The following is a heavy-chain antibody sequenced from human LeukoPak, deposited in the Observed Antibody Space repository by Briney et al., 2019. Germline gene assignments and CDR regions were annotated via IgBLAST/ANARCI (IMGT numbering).Heavy chain of an antibody. D-gene: IGHD3-9*01. J-gene: IGHJ4*02. Sequence: GESLKISCKGSGYSFTSYWIGWGRQMPEKGLEWVGIIYPDDSDTRYSQSYQGQATISADKSIRTAYLQWSSLKASDTAMYYCARLRRYFDWLPTMYSFDYWGQGTLVTVSS. CDR2: IYPDDSDT. CDR1: GYSFTSYW. V-gene: IGHV5-51*01. CDR3: ARLRRYFDWLPTMYSFDY.